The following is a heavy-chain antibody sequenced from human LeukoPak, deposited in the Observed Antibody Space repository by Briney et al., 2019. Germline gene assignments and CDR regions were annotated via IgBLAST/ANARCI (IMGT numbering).Heavy chain of an antibody. V-gene: IGHV3-7*01. CDR3: ARDNPYYGMDV. J-gene: IGHJ6*02. CDR2: IKQDGSEK. CDR1: GFTFSSFW. Sequence: GGSLRLSCAASGFTFSSFWMSWVRQAPGKGLEWVANIKQDGSEKYYVDSVKGRFTIARDNAKNSLFLQMNSLRAEDTAVYYCARDNPYYGMDVWGQGTTVTVSS.